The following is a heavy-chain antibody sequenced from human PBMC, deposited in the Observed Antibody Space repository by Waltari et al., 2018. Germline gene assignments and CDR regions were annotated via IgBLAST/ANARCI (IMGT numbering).Heavy chain of an antibody. D-gene: IGHD4-17*01. CDR3: GRIAFGDDGGYFQY. CDR2: MQYRGST. J-gene: IGHJ1*01. V-gene: IGHV4-39*01. CDR1: GGSITTNYN. Sequence: QLQLQESGPGLVRPSEPMSLTCPVSGGSITTNYNWAWIRQPPGKGLEWMGNMQYRGSTFYNPSLMSRVTISLDTSKNQFSLTLTSVDAADTAVYFCGRIAFGDDGGYFQYWGQGTLVTVSS.